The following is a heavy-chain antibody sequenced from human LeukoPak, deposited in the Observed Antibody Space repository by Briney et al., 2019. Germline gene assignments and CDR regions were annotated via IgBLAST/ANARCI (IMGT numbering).Heavy chain of an antibody. J-gene: IGHJ4*02. CDR3: ARDRGSGSYGIFDY. CDR2: ISSSSSYI. V-gene: IGHV3-21*01. D-gene: IGHD3-10*01. Sequence: PGGSLRLSCAAXXFTFSSYSMNWVRQAPGKGLEWVSSISSSSSYIYYADSVKGRFTISRDNAKNSLYLQMNSLRAEDTAVYYCARDRGSGSYGIFDYWGQGTLVTVSS. CDR1: XFTFSSYS.